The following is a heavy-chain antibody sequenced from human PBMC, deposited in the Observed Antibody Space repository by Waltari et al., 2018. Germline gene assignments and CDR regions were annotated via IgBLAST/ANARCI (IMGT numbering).Heavy chain of an antibody. J-gene: IGHJ4*02. CDR2: IYHSGST. CDR3: ARVPTEGITFGGVIVFDY. Sequence: QVQLQESGPGRVKPSETLSLTCAVSGYSISSGYYWGWIRQPPGKGLEWIGRIYHSGSTYYNPSLKSRVTISVDTSKTQFSLKLSSVTAADTAVYYCARVPTEGITFGGVIVFDYWGQGTLVTVSS. V-gene: IGHV4-38-2*01. CDR1: GYSISSGYY. D-gene: IGHD3-16*02.